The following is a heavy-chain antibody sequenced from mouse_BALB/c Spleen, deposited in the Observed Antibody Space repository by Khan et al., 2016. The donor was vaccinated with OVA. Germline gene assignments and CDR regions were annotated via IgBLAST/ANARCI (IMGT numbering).Heavy chain of an antibody. CDR3: ARVYGGDFDY. J-gene: IGHJ2*01. CDR2: ISYSGNT. Sequence: EVELVESGPGLVKPSQSLSLICTVTGYSITSDYAWNWIRQFPGNKLEWMGFISYSGNTKYNPSLKSRISITRETSKNQFFLQFNSVTTEDTATYYCARVYGGDFDYWGQGTTLTVSS. D-gene: IGHD1-1*01. CDR1: GYSITSDYA. V-gene: IGHV3-2*02.